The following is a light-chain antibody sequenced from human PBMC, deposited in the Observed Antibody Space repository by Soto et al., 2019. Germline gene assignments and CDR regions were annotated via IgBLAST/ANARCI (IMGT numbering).Light chain of an antibody. CDR1: QSISSW. CDR2: KAS. V-gene: IGKV1-5*03. Sequence: DIQRTQSPSTLSASVGDRVTITCRASQSISSWLVWYQQKPGKGPKLLFYKASSLESEVPSRFGGSGSGTECNTTISSMQHDALATYYCQQYHSYLFTLGTETKVDI. J-gene: IGKJ3*01. CDR3: QQYHSYLFT.